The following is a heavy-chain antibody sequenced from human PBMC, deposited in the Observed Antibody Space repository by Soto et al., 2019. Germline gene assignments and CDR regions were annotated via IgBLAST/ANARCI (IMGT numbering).Heavy chain of an antibody. Sequence: QVQLQESGPGLVKPSETLSLTCTVSGGSISSYYWSSIRQPPGKGLEWIGYIYYSGSTNYNPSLKSRVTISVDTSKNQFSLKLSSVTAADTGVYYCARRYGSCFDYWGQGTLVTVSS. D-gene: IGHD5-18*01. J-gene: IGHJ4*02. V-gene: IGHV4-59*08. CDR3: ARRYGSCFDY. CDR2: IYYSGST. CDR1: GGSISSYY.